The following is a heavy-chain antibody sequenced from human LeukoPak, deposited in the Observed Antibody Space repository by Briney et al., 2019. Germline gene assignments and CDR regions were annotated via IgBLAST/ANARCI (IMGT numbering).Heavy chain of an antibody. CDR3: ARPFVGAPGAYGMDV. J-gene: IGHJ6*02. CDR2: ISYDGNNK. CDR1: GFTFSYYT. Sequence: GGSLRLSCAASGFTFSYYTMHWVRQAPGKGLEWVVLISYDGNNKFYADSVKGRFTISRDNSKNTLYLEMNSLRAEDTAVYYCARPFVGAPGAYGMDVWGQGTTVTVSS. D-gene: IGHD3-16*01. V-gene: IGHV3-30*04.